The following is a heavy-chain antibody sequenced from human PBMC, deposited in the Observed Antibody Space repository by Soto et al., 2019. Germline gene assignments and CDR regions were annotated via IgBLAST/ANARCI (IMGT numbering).Heavy chain of an antibody. D-gene: IGHD3-9*01. CDR3: ASLWDYNETGYNASWGYGMDG. J-gene: IGHJ6*02. Sequence: LSLTGTVPGGSISSSYWSWICQAPGKALEWIGNIYYSGSTNYNPSLQSRVTSSIYSSKSQFSLRLTSGTAVDTAVYYCASLWDYNETGYNASWGYGMDGWGHGTTVTVSS. CDR1: GGSISSSY. CDR2: IYYSGST. V-gene: IGHV4-59*01.